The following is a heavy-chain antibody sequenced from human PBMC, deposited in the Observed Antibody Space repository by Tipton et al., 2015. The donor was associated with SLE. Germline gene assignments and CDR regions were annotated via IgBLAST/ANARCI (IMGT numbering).Heavy chain of an antibody. CDR1: GGSISSSSYY. CDR2: IYRSGST. CDR3: ARAVNYYDSSGSRDWFDP. V-gene: IGHV4-39*07. D-gene: IGHD3-22*01. Sequence: TLSLTCTVSGGSISSSSYYWGWIRQPPGKGLEWIGSIYRSGSTYYNPSLKSRVTISVDTSKNQFSLKLSSVTAADTAVYYCARAVNYYDSSGSRDWFDPWGQGTLVTVSS. J-gene: IGHJ5*02.